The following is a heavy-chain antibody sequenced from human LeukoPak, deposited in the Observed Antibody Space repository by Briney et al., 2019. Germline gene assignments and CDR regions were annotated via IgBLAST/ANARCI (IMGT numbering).Heavy chain of an antibody. CDR2: ISSSSSYI. V-gene: IGHV3-21*01. CDR1: GFTFSSYS. D-gene: IGHD1-26*01. J-gene: IGHJ4*02. CDR3: APHRDGSYPFDY. Sequence: GGSLRLSCAASGFTFSSYSMNWVRQAPGKGLEWVSSISSSSSYIYYADSVQGRLTISRDNAKNSLYLQMSSLRDEDTAVYYCAPHRDGSYPFDYWGQGTLVTVSS.